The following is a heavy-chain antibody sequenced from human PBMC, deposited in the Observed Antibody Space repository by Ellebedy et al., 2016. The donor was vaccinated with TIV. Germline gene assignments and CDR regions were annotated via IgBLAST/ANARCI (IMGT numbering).Heavy chain of an antibody. CDR1: GFTFSRNG. J-gene: IGHJ5*02. V-gene: IGHV3-9*01. D-gene: IGHD3-10*01. CDR3: ARELRTMLRGAYLAS. CDR2: ISWNSGSI. Sequence: SLKISCAASGFTFSRNGMHWVRQAPGKGLEWVSSISWNSGSIGYADSVKGRFTISRDNATNSLQLQINSLRAEDTAMYYCARELRTMLRGAYLASWGQGILVTVSS.